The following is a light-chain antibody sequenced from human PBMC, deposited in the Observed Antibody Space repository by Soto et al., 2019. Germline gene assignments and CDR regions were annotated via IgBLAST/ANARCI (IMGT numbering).Light chain of an antibody. CDR1: QSVSSSY. V-gene: IGKV3-20*01. Sequence: EIVLTQSPGPLSLSPGERATLSCRASQSVSSSYLAWYQQKPGQAPRLLIYGASSRATGIPDRFSGSGSGTDFTLTISRLEPEDFAVYYCQQYDGSLGLTFGGGTKVEIK. CDR3: QQYDGSLGLT. CDR2: GAS. J-gene: IGKJ4*01.